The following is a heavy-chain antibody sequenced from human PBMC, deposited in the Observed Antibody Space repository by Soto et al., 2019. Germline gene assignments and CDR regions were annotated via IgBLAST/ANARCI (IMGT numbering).Heavy chain of an antibody. CDR3: AKDIQLWPKKDYYYYYGMDV. Sequence: QVQLVESGGGVVQPGRSLRLSCAASGFTFSSYGMHWVRQAPGKGLEWVAVISYDGSNKYYADSVKGRFTISRDNSKNTLYLQMNSVRAEDTAVYYCAKDIQLWPKKDYYYYYGMDVWGQGTTVTVSS. D-gene: IGHD5-18*01. J-gene: IGHJ6*02. V-gene: IGHV3-30*18. CDR2: ISYDGSNK. CDR1: GFTFSSYG.